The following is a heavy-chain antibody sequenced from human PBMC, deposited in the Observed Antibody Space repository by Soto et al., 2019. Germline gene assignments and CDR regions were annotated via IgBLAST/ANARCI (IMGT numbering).Heavy chain of an antibody. V-gene: IGHV3-33*01. J-gene: IGHJ6*02. CDR3: ARDLVLLDYYDSLYYGMDV. CDR1: GFTFSSYG. CDR2: IWYDGSNK. D-gene: IGHD3-22*01. Sequence: GGSLRLSCAASGFTFSSYGMHWVRQAPGKGLEWVAVIWYDGSNKYYADSVKGRFTISRDNSKNTLYLQMNSLRAEDTAVYYCARDLVLLDYYDSLYYGMDVWGQGTTVTVSS.